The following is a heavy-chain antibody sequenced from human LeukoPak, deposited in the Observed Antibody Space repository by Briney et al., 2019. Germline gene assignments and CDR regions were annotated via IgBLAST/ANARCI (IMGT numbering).Heavy chain of an antibody. Sequence: PGGSLRLSCAASGFTFSSYAMTWVRQAPGKGLEWVSVISGSGGSTDYAGFVKGRFTVSRDNSKNTLYLQMNSLRAEDTAVYYCAKGSEISSGWYYFDYWGQGTLVTVSS. J-gene: IGHJ4*02. CDR1: GFTFSSYA. CDR2: ISGSGGST. D-gene: IGHD6-19*01. V-gene: IGHV3-23*01. CDR3: AKGSEISSGWYYFDY.